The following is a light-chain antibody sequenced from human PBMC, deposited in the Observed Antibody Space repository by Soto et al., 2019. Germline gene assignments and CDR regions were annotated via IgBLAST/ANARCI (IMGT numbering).Light chain of an antibody. CDR3: QQYNSYSLT. J-gene: IGKJ4*01. Sequence: DIQMPQSPSTLSASVGDRVTITCRASQSISSWLAWYQQKPGKAPKLLIYKASSLESGVPSRFSSSGSGTEFTLTISSLQPDDFATYYCQQYNSYSLTFGGGTKVEIK. V-gene: IGKV1-5*03. CDR2: KAS. CDR1: QSISSW.